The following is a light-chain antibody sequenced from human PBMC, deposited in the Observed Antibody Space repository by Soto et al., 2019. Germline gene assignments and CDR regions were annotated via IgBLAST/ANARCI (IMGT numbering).Light chain of an antibody. Sequence: DIQMTQSPSSLSASVGDRVTITCRASQSISWYLNWYQQKPGNAPKALIYAASNLQSGVPSRFSGSGSGTEFTLNLTNLQAEDFATYYCQQSYSTPVTFGPGTKVDIK. CDR2: AAS. V-gene: IGKV1-39*01. CDR1: QSISWY. J-gene: IGKJ3*01. CDR3: QQSYSTPVT.